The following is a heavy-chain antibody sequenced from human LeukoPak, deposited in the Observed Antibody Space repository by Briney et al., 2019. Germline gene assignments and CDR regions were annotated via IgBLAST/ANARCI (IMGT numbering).Heavy chain of an antibody. D-gene: IGHD1-26*01. CDR2: IYYSGST. V-gene: IGHV4-61*01. Sequence: SETLSLTCTVSGGSISSSSYYWSWIRQPPGKGLEWIGYIYYSGSTNYNPSLKSRVTISVDTSKNQFSLKLSSVTAADTAVYYCARTVGATDWYFDLWGRGTLVTVSS. J-gene: IGHJ2*01. CDR1: GGSISSSSYY. CDR3: ARTVGATDWYFDL.